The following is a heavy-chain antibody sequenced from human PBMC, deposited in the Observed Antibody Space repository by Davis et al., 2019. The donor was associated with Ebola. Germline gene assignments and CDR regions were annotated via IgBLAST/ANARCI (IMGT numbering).Heavy chain of an antibody. J-gene: IGHJ5*02. V-gene: IGHV4-34*01. Sequence: MPSQTLSLTCAVYGGSLSADYWNCIRQPPGKGLEWIGEFTRGGSTTYNPSLKSRVTISLDTSKNQFSLKLTSVTAADTAVYYCARQPLTAATLESWGQGTLVTVSS. CDR1: GGSLSADY. CDR2: FTRGGST. D-gene: IGHD2/OR15-2a*01. CDR3: ARQPLTAATLES.